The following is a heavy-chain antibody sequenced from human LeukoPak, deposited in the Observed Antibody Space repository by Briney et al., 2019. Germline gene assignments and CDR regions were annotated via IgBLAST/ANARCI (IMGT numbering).Heavy chain of an antibody. CDR3: AREGRGYKVAKFDY. Sequence: GGSLRLSCAASGFTFSSYSMNWVRQAPGKGLEWVANIKQDGSEKYHVDSVKGRFTISRDNAKNSLYLQMNSLRAEDTAVYYCAREGRGYKVAKFDYWGQGTLVTVSS. V-gene: IGHV3-7*01. CDR2: IKQDGSEK. J-gene: IGHJ4*02. D-gene: IGHD3-22*01. CDR1: GFTFSSYS.